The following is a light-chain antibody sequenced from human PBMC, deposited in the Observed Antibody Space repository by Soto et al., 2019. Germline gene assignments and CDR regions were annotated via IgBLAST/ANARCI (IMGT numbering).Light chain of an antibody. CDR2: GAS. CDR3: QQYGSSTWT. CDR1: QSVSSSY. V-gene: IGKV3-20*01. Sequence: EIVLTQSPGTLSLSLGERATLSCRASQSVSSSYLAWYQQKPGQAPRLLIYGASSRATGIPDRFSGSGSGTDFTLTISRLEPEEFAVYYCQQYGSSTWTFGQGTKVEIK. J-gene: IGKJ1*01.